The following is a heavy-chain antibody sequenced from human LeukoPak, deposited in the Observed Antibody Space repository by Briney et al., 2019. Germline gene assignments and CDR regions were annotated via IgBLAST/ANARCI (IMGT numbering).Heavy chain of an antibody. CDR2: IYYSGNT. Sequence: SETLSLTCTVSGDSITNSYWSWIRQPPGKGLEWIAYIYYSGNTKYNPSLKSRVTISVDTSKNQFSLKLSSVTAADTAVYYCARTTMVRGTYYMDVWGKGTTVTISS. D-gene: IGHD3-10*01. CDR3: ARTTMVRGTYYMDV. J-gene: IGHJ6*03. CDR1: GDSITNSY. V-gene: IGHV4-59*01.